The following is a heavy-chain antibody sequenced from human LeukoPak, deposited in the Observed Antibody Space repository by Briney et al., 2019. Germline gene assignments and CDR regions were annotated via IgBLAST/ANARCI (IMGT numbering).Heavy chain of an antibody. Sequence: PGGSLRLSCAASGFTFGSYGMHWVRQAPGKGLEWVAVIWYDGSEKYYVDSVKGRFTISRDNSKNTLYLQMNSLRAEDTAVYYCARYTERGFDIWGQGTMVTVSS. J-gene: IGHJ3*02. CDR1: GFTFGSYG. CDR3: ARYTERGFDI. V-gene: IGHV3-33*01. CDR2: IWYDGSEK.